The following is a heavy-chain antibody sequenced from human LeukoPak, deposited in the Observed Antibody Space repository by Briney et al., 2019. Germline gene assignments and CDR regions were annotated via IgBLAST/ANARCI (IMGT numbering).Heavy chain of an antibody. V-gene: IGHV3-23*01. CDR3: AQDPRRDYESDY. CDR2: ISSGDNT. J-gene: IGHJ4*02. D-gene: IGHD4-17*01. CDR1: GFTFSIFA. Sequence: GGSLRLSCAASGFTFSIFAMTWVRQAPGKGLEWVSTISSGDNTYYPDSVKGRFIISRDSSKNTLYLQMNRLRAEDTAVYYCAQDPRRDYESDYWGQGTLVTVSS.